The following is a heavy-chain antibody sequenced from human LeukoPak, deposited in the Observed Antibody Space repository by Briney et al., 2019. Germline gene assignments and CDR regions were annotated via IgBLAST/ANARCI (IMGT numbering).Heavy chain of an antibody. CDR3: ASDSSADAFDI. CDR1: GGSFSGYY. D-gene: IGHD2-15*01. CDR2: INHSGST. Sequence: SETLSLTCAVYGGSFSGYYWSWIRQPPGKGLEWIGEINHSGSTNYNPSLKSRVTISVDTSKNQFSLKLSSVTAADTAVYYCASDSSADAFDIWGQGTMVTVSS. V-gene: IGHV4-34*01. J-gene: IGHJ3*02.